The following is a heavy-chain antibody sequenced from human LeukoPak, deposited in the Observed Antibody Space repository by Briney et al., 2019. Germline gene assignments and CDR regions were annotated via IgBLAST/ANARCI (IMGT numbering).Heavy chain of an antibody. CDR2: ISYDGSNK. V-gene: IGHV3-30-3*01. J-gene: IGHJ3*02. Sequence: PGGSLRLSCAASGFTFSSYAMHWVRQAPGKGLEWVAVISYDGSNKYYADSVKGRFTISRDNSKNTLYLQMNSLRAEDTAVYYCAKDRGYYYDSEGAFDIWGQGTMVTVSS. CDR3: AKDRGYYYDSEGAFDI. D-gene: IGHD3-22*01. CDR1: GFTFSSYA.